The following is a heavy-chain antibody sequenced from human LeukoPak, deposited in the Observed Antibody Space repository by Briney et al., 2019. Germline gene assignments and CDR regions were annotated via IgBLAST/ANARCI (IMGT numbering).Heavy chain of an antibody. V-gene: IGHV4-39*01. Sequence: SETLSLTCTVSGGSISSSSYYWGWIRQPLEKALEWIGSIYYSGSTYYNPSLKSRVTISVDTSKNQFSLKLSSVTAADTAVYYCATQAYYYYYMDVWGKGTTVTVSS. J-gene: IGHJ6*03. CDR2: IYYSGST. CDR1: GGSISSSSYY. CDR3: ATQAYYYYYMDV.